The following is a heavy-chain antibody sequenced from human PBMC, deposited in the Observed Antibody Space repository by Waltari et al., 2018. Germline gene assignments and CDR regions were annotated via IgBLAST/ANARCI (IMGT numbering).Heavy chain of an antibody. CDR3: ASKVGYSSGWNRGYYYGMDV. D-gene: IGHD6-19*01. CDR2: ISGSGGST. CDR1: GFTFSSYA. Sequence: EVQLLESGGGLVQPGGSLRLSCAASGFTFSSYAMSWVRQAPGKGLGWGSAISGSGGSTYDADSVKGRFTISRDNSKNTLYLQMNSLRAEDTAVYYCASKVGYSSGWNRGYYYGMDVWGQGTMVTVSS. J-gene: IGHJ6*02. V-gene: IGHV3-23*01.